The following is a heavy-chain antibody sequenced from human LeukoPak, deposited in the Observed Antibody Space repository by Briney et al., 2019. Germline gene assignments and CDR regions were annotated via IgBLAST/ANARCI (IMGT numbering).Heavy chain of an antibody. J-gene: IGHJ5*02. CDR3: ARDSFGGLDP. Sequence: GRSLRLSCAASGFTFSSYAMHWVRQAPGKGLEWVAVISFDGSNKYYADSVKGRFTISRDNSKNTLYLQMNSLRAEDTAVYYCARDSFGGLDPWGQGTLVTVSS. V-gene: IGHV3-30*04. CDR1: GFTFSSYA. D-gene: IGHD3-10*01. CDR2: ISFDGSNK.